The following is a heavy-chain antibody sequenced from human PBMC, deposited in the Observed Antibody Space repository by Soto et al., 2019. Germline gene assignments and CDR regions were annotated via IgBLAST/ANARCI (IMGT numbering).Heavy chain of an antibody. CDR3: ARVHVMVVAGSTFDY. CDR2: IYHGGTT. V-gene: IGHV4-38-2*02. CDR1: DYSISSGSY. D-gene: IGHD6-19*01. Sequence: SEILSLTCTVSDYSISSGSYLAWIRQPPGKGPEWIASIYHGGTTFYNPSLKSRITISVDTSNNQFSLKLTSVTAADTAVYYCARVHVMVVAGSTFDYWGHGTLVTFSS. J-gene: IGHJ4*01.